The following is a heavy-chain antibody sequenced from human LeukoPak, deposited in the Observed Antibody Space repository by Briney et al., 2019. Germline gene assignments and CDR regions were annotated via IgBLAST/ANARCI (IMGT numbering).Heavy chain of an antibody. D-gene: IGHD1-26*01. J-gene: IGHJ4*02. V-gene: IGHV3-7*01. CDR2: MNQDGSEK. Sequence: QPGGSLRLSCAASGFTFSSYWMSWVRQAPGKGLEWVANMNQDGSEKYYVDSVKGRFTISGDNAKNSLYLQMNNLRAEDTAVYYCARGGELLRPADYWGQGTLVTVSS. CDR1: GFTFSSYW. CDR3: ARGGELLRPADY.